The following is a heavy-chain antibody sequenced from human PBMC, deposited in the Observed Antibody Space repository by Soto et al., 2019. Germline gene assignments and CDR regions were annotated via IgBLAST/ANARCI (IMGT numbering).Heavy chain of an antibody. CDR2: INPSGGTA. CDR1: GYAFTSYY. Sequence: QVQLVQSGAEVKKPGASVKVSCKASGYAFTSYYIHWVRQAPGQGFEWMGMINPSGGTASYAPRFQDRVTMTWDTSTRTVYVDLSSLRSEDTAVYYCARDFPGNFWGQGTLVTVSS. V-gene: IGHV1-46*01. J-gene: IGHJ4*02. CDR3: ARDFPGNF.